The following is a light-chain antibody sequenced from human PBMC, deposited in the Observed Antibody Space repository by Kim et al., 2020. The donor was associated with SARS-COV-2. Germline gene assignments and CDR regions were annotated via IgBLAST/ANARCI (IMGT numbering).Light chain of an antibody. CDR2: QDS. CDR1: KLGDKY. Sequence: SYELTQPPSVSVSPGQTASITCSGDKLGDKYACWYQQKPGQSPVLVIYQDSKRPSGIPERFSGSNSGNTATLTISGTQAMDEADYYCQAWDSSTPNWVF. V-gene: IGLV3-1*01. CDR3: QAWDSSTPNWV. J-gene: IGLJ3*02.